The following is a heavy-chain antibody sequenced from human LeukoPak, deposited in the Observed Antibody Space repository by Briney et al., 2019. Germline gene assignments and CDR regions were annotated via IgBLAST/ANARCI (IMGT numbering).Heavy chain of an antibody. J-gene: IGHJ3*02. CDR3: ARDLGYCAGASCSRWGYGFGI. D-gene: IGHD2-8*02. CDR2: IIPMLGMS. CDR1: GGTFVSFA. Sequence: SVKVSCKASGGTFVSFAISWVRQAPGQGLEWMGRIIPMLGMSNYTQKFQDRVTITADKSTSTAYMELSGLRSEDTAVYYCARDLGYCAGASCSRWGYGFGIWGQGTKVIVSS. V-gene: IGHV1-69*04.